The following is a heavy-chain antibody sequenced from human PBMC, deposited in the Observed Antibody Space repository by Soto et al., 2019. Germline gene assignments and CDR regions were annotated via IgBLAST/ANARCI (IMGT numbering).Heavy chain of an antibody. V-gene: IGHV4-39*01. J-gene: IGHJ4*02. CDR2: IYYSGST. CDR1: GGSISSSSYY. D-gene: IGHD2-2*02. Sequence: SETLSLTCTVSGGSISSSSYYWGWIRQPPGKGLEWIGSIYYSGSTYYNPSLKGRVTISVNTSKNQFSLKLSSVTAADTAVNYCARLSRASRCYKYWGQGTLVTVSS. CDR3: ARLSRASRCYKY.